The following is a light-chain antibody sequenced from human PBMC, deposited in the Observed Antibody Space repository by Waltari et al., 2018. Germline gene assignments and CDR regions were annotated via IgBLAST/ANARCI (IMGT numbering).Light chain of an antibody. CDR1: QTISTY. V-gene: IGKV1-39*01. CDR3: QQTHRTPGT. Sequence: DIQMTQSPSSLSASVGDRVTIPCRASQTISTYLNWYQMKPGQPPQLLIFAASSLQSGVPSRFSGSGSGTDFTLTISSLQPGDFATYYCQQTHRTPGTFGQGTKVEIK. CDR2: AAS. J-gene: IGKJ1*01.